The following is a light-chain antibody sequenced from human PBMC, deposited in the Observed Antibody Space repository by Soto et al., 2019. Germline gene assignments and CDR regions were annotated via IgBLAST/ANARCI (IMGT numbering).Light chain of an antibody. CDR3: QQLYRYPLS. J-gene: IGKJ4*01. CDR1: QGISSY. Sequence: QLTQSPSSLSASVGDRVTITCRASQGISSYLAWYQQKPGKVPKLLISAASTLEIGVPLRFSGGGFGTDFTLTISSLQPEDFATYYCQQLYRYPLSFGGGTKVEIK. V-gene: IGKV1-9*01. CDR2: AAS.